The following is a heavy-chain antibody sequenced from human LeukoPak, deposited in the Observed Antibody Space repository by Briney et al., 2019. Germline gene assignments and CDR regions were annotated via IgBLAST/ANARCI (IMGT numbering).Heavy chain of an antibody. CDR2: IYYSGST. CDR1: GGSISSYY. D-gene: IGHD1-26*01. Sequence: SETLSLTCTVSGGSISSYYWSWIRQPPGKGLEWIGYIYYSGSTNYNPSLKSRVTISVDTSKNQFSLKLGSVTAADTAVYYCARASSGSYSFDYWGQGTLVTVSS. CDR3: ARASSGSYSFDY. V-gene: IGHV4-59*01. J-gene: IGHJ4*02.